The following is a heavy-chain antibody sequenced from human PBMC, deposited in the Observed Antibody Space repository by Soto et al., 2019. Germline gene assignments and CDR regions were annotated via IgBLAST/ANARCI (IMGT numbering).Heavy chain of an antibody. CDR2: IYYSGST. D-gene: IGHD6-13*01. J-gene: IGHJ6*02. Sequence: SETLSLTCTVSGGSISSGGYYWSWIRQHPGKGLEWIGYIYYSGSTYYNPSLKSRVTISVDTSKNQFSLKLSSVTAADTAVYYCARDRGRYSSSWTTYGMDVWGQGTTVTVS. CDR3: ARDRGRYSSSWTTYGMDV. V-gene: IGHV4-31*03. CDR1: GGSISSGGYY.